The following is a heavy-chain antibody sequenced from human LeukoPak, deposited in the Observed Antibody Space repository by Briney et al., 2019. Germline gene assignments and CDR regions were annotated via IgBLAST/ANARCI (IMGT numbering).Heavy chain of an antibody. CDR3: ARAPPPMYSSSAPFDY. CDR1: GGSISTYY. CDR2: IYTSGNT. V-gene: IGHV4-4*09. Sequence: SETLSLTCTVSGGSISTYYWNWIRQPPGKGLEWLGYIYTSGNTDYNPSLKGRVTISVDTSKNLFSLNLSSVTAADTAVYYCARAPPPMYSSSAPFDYWGQGSPVYVSS. D-gene: IGHD6-6*01. J-gene: IGHJ4*02.